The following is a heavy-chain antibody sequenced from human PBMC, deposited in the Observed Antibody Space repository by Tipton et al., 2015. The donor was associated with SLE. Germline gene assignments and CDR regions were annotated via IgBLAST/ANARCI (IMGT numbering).Heavy chain of an antibody. J-gene: IGHJ4*02. CDR3: ARARTTVVNLDY. D-gene: IGHD4-23*01. V-gene: IGHV4-34*01. CDR2: INHSGST. Sequence: TLSLTCAVYGGSFSGYYWGWIRQPPGKGLEWIGEINHSGSTNYNPSLKSRVTISVDTSKNQFSLKLSSVTAADTAVYYCARARTTVVNLDYWGQGTLVTVSS. CDR1: GGSFSGYY.